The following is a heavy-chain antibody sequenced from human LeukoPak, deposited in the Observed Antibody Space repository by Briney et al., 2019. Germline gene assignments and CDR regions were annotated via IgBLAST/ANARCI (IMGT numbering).Heavy chain of an antibody. Sequence: SETLSPTCAVYGGSFSGYYWSWIRQPPGKGLEWIGEINHSGSTNYNPSLKSRVTISVDTSKNQFSLKLSSVTAADTAVYYCARGVRRYGSGSYYYYYYGMDVWGQGTTVTVSS. CDR3: ARGVRRYGSGSYYYYYYGMDV. D-gene: IGHD3-10*01. J-gene: IGHJ6*02. CDR1: GGSFSGYY. CDR2: INHSGST. V-gene: IGHV4-34*01.